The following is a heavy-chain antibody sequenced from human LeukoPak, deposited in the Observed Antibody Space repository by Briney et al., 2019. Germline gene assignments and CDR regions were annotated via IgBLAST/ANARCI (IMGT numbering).Heavy chain of an antibody. CDR2: IIPIFGTA. V-gene: IGHV1-69*01. D-gene: IGHD1-1*01. CDR1: GGTFSSYA. Sequence: GASVKVSCKASGGTFSSYAISWVRQAPGQGLEWMGGIIPIFGTANYAQKFQGRVTITADESTSTAYMELSSLRSEDTAVYYCARGTNWNVVHAFDTWGQGTMVTVSS. J-gene: IGHJ3*02. CDR3: ARGTNWNVVHAFDT.